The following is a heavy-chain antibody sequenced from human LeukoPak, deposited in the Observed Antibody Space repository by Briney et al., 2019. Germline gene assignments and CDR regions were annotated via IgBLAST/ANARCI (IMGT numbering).Heavy chain of an antibody. V-gene: IGHV1-18*01. J-gene: IGHJ4*02. CDR3: ARENYYDSSGYFDY. D-gene: IGHD3-22*01. CDR1: GYTFTSYG. Sequence: GASVKVSCRASGYTFTSYGISWVRQAPGQGLEWMGWISAYNGNTNYAQKLQGRVTMTTDTSTSTAYMELRSLRSEDTAVYYCARENYYDSSGYFDYWGQGTLVTVSS. CDR2: ISAYNGNT.